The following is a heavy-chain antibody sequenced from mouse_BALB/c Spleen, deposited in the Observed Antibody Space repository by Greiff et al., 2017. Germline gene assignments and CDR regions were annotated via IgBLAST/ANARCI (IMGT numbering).Heavy chain of an antibody. CDR2: INPYNDGT. V-gene: IGHV1-14*01. CDR3: ASVYYYGSSPYYAMDY. CDR1: GYTFTSYV. D-gene: IGHD1-1*01. Sequence: VQLQQSGPELVKPGASVKMSCKASGYTFTSYVMHWVKQKPGQGLEWIGYINPYNDGTKYNEKFKGKATLTSDKSSSTAYMELSSLTSEDSAVYYCASVYYYGSSPYYAMDYWGQGTSVTVSS. J-gene: IGHJ4*01.